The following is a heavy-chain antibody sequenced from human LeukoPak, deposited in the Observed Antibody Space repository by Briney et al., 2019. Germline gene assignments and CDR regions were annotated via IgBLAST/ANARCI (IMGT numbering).Heavy chain of an antibody. J-gene: IGHJ6*02. V-gene: IGHV1-69*02. D-gene: IGHD2-2*01. CDR3: TYCSSTSCYSYYGMDV. CDR1: GDTFSSYT. Sequence: SVKVSCKASGDTFSSYTISWVRQAPGQGLEWMGRIIPILGIANYAQKFQGRVTITADKSTSTAYMELSSLRSEDTAVYYCTYCSSTSCYSYYGMDVWGQGTTVTVSS. CDR2: IIPILGIA.